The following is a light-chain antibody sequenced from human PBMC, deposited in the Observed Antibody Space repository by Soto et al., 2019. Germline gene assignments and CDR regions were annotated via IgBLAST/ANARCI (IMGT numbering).Light chain of an antibody. CDR1: QDINKW. Sequence: DIQMTQSPSSVSASVGDRVTITCRASQDINKWLAWYQQKPGKAPNLLIYAASSLQSGVPSRFSGSGSGTDFTLTISSLRPEDSATYYCQQANSFPRTFGQGTKLEL. CDR2: AAS. V-gene: IGKV1-12*01. CDR3: QQANSFPRT. J-gene: IGKJ2*01.